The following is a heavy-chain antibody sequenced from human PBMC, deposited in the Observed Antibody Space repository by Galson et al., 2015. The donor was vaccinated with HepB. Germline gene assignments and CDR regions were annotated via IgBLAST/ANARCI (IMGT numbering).Heavy chain of an antibody. J-gene: IGHJ4*02. CDR3: ATVKRWLQPHFDY. Sequence: SVKVSCKVSGYTLTELSMHWVRQAPGKGLEWMGGFDPEDGETIYAQKFQGRVTMTEDTSTDTAYMELSSLRSEDTAVYYCATVKRWLQPHFDYWGQGTLVTVSS. V-gene: IGHV1-24*01. D-gene: IGHD5-24*01. CDR1: GYTLTELS. CDR2: FDPEDGET.